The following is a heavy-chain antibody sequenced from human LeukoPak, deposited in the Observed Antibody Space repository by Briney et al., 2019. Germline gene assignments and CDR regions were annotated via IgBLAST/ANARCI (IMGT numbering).Heavy chain of an antibody. Sequence: GGSLRLSCAASGFTFSSYAMSWVRQAPGKGLEWVSSISNSGGRTFYTGSVKGRFTISRDNSKITLYLQMNSLRAEDTAVYYCAKSYNGYESKPDYWGQGTLVTVSS. D-gene: IGHD5-12*01. J-gene: IGHJ4*02. CDR2: ISNSGGRT. V-gene: IGHV3-23*01. CDR3: AKSYNGYESKPDY. CDR1: GFTFSSYA.